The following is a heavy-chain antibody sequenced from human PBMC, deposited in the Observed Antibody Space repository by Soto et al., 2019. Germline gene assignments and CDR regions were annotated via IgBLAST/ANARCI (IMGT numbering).Heavy chain of an antibody. CDR3: ARAPVQHSSGWYGDY. CDR1: GYTFTSYA. D-gene: IGHD6-19*01. V-gene: IGHV1-3*01. CDR2: INAGNGNT. J-gene: IGHJ4*02. Sequence: ASGKVSCKASGYTFTSYAMHWVRQAPGQRLEWMGWINAGNGNTKYSQKFQGRVTITRDTSASTAYMELSSLRSEDTAVYYCARAPVQHSSGWYGDYWGQGTLVTVSS.